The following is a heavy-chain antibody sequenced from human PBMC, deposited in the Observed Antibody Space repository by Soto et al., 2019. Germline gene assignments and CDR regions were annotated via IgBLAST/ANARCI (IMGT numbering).Heavy chain of an antibody. CDR2: IYPGDSDT. CDR3: ARKLGIAAAGTGWFDP. Sequence: PGESLKISCKGSGCSFTSYCIGWVRQIPGKGVEWVGTIYPGDSDTRYSPSFQGQVTISTAKSISTAYLQWSSLKASDTAMYYCARKLGIAAAGTGWFDPWGQGTLVTVSS. D-gene: IGHD6-13*01. V-gene: IGHV5-51*01. CDR1: GCSFTSYC. J-gene: IGHJ5*02.